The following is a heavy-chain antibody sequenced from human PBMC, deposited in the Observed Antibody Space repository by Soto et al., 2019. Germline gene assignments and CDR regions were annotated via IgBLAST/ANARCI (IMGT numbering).Heavy chain of an antibody. D-gene: IGHD1-26*01. CDR1: GGTSTIYT. CDR3: AREKSAAWRVGVDT. V-gene: IGHV1-69*02. Sequence: QVQLVQSGAEVKKPGSSLKVSCETSGGTSTIYTITWVRQAPGQGLQWMGRIVPTLRLTNYAQDFQGRLTITAATSTSTAYMELSSLTSEATAVYYCAREKSAAWRVGVDTWGQATLVTVSS. CDR2: IVPTLRLT. J-gene: IGHJ5*02.